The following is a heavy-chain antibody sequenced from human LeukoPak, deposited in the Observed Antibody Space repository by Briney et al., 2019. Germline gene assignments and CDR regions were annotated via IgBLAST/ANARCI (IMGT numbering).Heavy chain of an antibody. J-gene: IGHJ5*02. V-gene: IGHV3-23*01. CDR2: ISGSGGST. D-gene: IGHD5-18*01. CDR1: GFTFSSYG. CDR3: ARGYSYGNWFDP. Sequence: GGSLRLSCAASGFTFSSYGMSWVRQAPGKGLEWVSAISGSGGSTYYADSVKGRFTISRDNAKNSLYLQMNSLRAEDTAVYYCARGYSYGNWFDPWGQGTLVTVSS.